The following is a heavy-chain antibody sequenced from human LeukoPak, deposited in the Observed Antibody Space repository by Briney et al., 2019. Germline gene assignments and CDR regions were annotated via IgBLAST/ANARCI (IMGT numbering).Heavy chain of an antibody. D-gene: IGHD3-22*01. CDR3: ARATYYYDSSGSRGFDY. CDR1: GGSINSGAYY. J-gene: IGHJ4*02. V-gene: IGHV4-61*02. Sequence: SETLSLTCTVSGGSINSGAYYLSWIRQPAGKGLEWIGRLYDSGSTNYNPSLKSRVTMSVDTSTNQFFLKMTSVTAADTGVYYCARATYYYDSSGSRGFDYWGQGTLVTVSS. CDR2: LYDSGST.